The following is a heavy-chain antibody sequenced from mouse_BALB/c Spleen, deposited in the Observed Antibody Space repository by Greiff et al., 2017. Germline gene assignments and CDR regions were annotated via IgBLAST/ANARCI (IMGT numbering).Heavy chain of an antibody. J-gene: IGHJ2*01. CDR1: GYTFSSYW. Sequence: VQLVESGAELMKPGASVKISCKATGYTFSSYWIEWVKQRPGHGLEWIGEILPGSGSTNYNEKFKGKATFTADTSSNTAYMQLSSLTSEDSAVYYCARGVYRSLFDYWGQGTTLTVSS. V-gene: IGHV1-9*01. D-gene: IGHD2-14*01. CDR3: ARGVYRSLFDY. CDR2: ILPGSGST.